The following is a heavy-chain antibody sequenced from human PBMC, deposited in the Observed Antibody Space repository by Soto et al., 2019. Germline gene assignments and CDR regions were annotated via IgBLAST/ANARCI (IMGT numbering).Heavy chain of an antibody. CDR3: ARGAGTGRWNYYGMDV. V-gene: IGHV3-48*02. J-gene: IGHJ6*02. CDR1: GFTFSSYS. CDR2: ISSSSSTI. D-gene: IGHD1-1*01. Sequence: PGGSLRLSCAASGFTFSSYSMNWVRQAPGKGLEWVSYISSSSSTIYYADSVKGRFTISRDNAKNTLYLQMNSLRDEDTAVYYCARGAGTGRWNYYGMDVWGQGTTVTVSS.